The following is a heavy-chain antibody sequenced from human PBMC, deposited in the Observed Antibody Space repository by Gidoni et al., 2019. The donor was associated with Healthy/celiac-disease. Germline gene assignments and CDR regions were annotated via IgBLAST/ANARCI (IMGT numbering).Heavy chain of an antibody. V-gene: IGHV3-33*01. D-gene: IGHD3-16*01. CDR2: IWYDGSNK. J-gene: IGHJ6*02. CDR3: ARDGAHYYYYYGMDV. Sequence: QVQLLESGGGLVQPGRSLRLSCAASGFTSSSYGMHWVTQAPGKGLEWVAVIWYDGSNKYYADSVKGRFTISRDNSKNTLYLQMNSLRAEDTAVYYCARDGAHYYYYYGMDVWGQGTTVTVSS. CDR1: GFTSSSYG.